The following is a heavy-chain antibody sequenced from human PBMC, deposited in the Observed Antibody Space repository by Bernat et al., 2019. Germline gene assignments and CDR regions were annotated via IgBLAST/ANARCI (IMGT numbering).Heavy chain of an antibody. CDR3: AKAALGWFGELSVFDP. CDR1: GFTFSSYA. J-gene: IGHJ5*02. CDR2: ISGSGGST. Sequence: EVQLLESGGGLVQPGGSLRLSCAASGFTFSSYAMSWVRQAPGKGLEWVSAISGSGGSTYYADSVKGRFTISRDNSKNTLYLQMNSLRAEDTAVYYCAKAALGWFGELSVFDPWGQGTLVTVSS. D-gene: IGHD3-10*01. V-gene: IGHV3-23*01.